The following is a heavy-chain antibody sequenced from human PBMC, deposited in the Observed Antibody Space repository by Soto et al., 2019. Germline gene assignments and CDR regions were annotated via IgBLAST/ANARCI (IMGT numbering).Heavy chain of an antibody. J-gene: IGHJ6*02. CDR2: TRDKANRYTT. Sequence: PVGSLRLSCAASGFTFSDHYMDWVRQAPGKGLEWVGRTRDKANRYTTEYAASVKGRFTISRDDSKNSLYLQMNSLKTEDTALYYCVRGAGRSTSSPYYYGLDVWRQGTTVTSP. CDR3: VRGAGRSTSSPYYYGLDV. D-gene: IGHD2-2*01. CDR1: GFTFSDHY. V-gene: IGHV3-72*01.